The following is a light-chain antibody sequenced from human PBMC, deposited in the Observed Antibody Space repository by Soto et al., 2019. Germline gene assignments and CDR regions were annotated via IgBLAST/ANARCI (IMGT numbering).Light chain of an antibody. V-gene: IGKV3-15*01. Sequence: MVMTQSPATLSVSPGEGATLSCRASQSIGDNLAWYQQKPGQPPRLLIYGASTRAAGAPARFSGSGSGTESTLPISSRQYEDFAVEYCQHHGTWPWTFGQGTKVEIK. CDR1: QSIGDN. CDR3: QHHGTWPWT. J-gene: IGKJ1*01. CDR2: GAS.